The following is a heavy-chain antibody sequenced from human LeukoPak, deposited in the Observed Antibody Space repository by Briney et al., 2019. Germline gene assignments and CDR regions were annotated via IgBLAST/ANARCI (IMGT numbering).Heavy chain of an antibody. CDR3: ARVGAYCTSTSCLDY. CDR2: ISAYNGNT. J-gene: IGHJ4*02. Sequence: ASVKVSCKASGYTFTNYGISWVRQALGQGLEWMGWISAYNGNTNYAQKLQGRVTMTTDTSTSTAYMELRSLTSDDTAVYYCARVGAYCTSTSCLDYWGQGTQVTVSS. CDR1: GYTFTNYG. D-gene: IGHD2-2*01. V-gene: IGHV1-18*01.